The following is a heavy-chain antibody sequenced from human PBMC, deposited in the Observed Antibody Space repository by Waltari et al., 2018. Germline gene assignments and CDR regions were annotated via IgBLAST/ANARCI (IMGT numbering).Heavy chain of an antibody. CDR2: IRHDGSDK. CDR3: AKGIYRDDYNLLY. CDR1: GFSFSGYG. J-gene: IGHJ4*02. Sequence: QVQLVESGGGVVQPGESLRLSCAASGFSFSGYGIHWVRQAPGKGLEWVAFIRHDGSDKVYADSVRGRFTISRDDSQNTLFLQMNSLKTEDTAVYYCAKGIYRDDYNLLYWGQGTLVTVSS. D-gene: IGHD4-4*01. V-gene: IGHV3-30*02.